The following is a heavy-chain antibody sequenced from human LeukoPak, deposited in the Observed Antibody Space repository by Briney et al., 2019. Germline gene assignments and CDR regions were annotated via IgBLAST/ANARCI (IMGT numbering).Heavy chain of an antibody. V-gene: IGHV3-23*01. J-gene: IGHJ4*02. CDR3: AKWGDYDVLTGYYDSDY. D-gene: IGHD3-9*01. CDR1: GFTFSNYA. Sequence: GGSLSLSCAASGFTFSNYAMSWVRQAPGKGLEWLSDITGSGGTTYYAHSVKGRFTSSRDNSKNTLYLQMNTLRAEDTAVYYCAKWGDYDVLTGYYDSDYWGQGTLVTVSS. CDR2: ITGSGGTT.